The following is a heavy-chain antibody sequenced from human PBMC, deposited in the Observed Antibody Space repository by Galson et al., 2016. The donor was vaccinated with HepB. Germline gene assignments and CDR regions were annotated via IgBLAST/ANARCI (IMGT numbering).Heavy chain of an antibody. D-gene: IGHD3/OR15-3a*01. CDR1: GFIFNNYA. CDR3: ARDDFWTGPPSASFTFDY. V-gene: IGHV3-30-3*01. CDR2: RSDDGSNK. J-gene: IGHJ4*02. Sequence: SLRLSCAASGFIFNNYAMHWVRQAPGKGLEWVAVRSDDGSNKYYADSVKGRFTISRDNSKNTLYLQMNSLRAEDTAVFYCARDDFWTGPPSASFTFDYWGQGTLVTVSS.